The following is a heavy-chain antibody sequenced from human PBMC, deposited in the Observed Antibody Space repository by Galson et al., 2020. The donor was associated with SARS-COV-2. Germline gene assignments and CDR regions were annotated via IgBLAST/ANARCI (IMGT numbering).Heavy chain of an antibody. Sequence: GGSLRLSCAASGFTFSSYAMSWVRQAPGKGLEWVAGIGGNGDNKYYADSVKGRFTISRDNSKNTLYLQMNSLRAEDTAVYYCAKGQSYYYDASGYYEYFQHWGQGTLVTGSS. CDR1: GFTFSSYA. D-gene: IGHD3-22*01. CDR2: IGGNGDNK. V-gene: IGHV3-23*01. J-gene: IGHJ1*01. CDR3: AKGQSYYYDASGYYEYFQH.